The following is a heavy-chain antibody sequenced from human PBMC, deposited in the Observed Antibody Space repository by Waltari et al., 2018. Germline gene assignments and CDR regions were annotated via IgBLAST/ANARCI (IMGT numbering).Heavy chain of an antibody. D-gene: IGHD3-3*01. V-gene: IGHV4-34*01. J-gene: IGHJ6*02. Sequence: QVQLQQWGAGLLKPSETLSLTCAVYGGSFSGYYWSWIRQPPGKGLEWIGEINHSGSPNYNPSLKSRVTISVDTSKNQFSLKLSSVTAADTAVYYCARAATYYDFWSGYYRGHNGMDVWGQGTTVTVSS. CDR1: GGSFSGYY. CDR2: INHSGSP. CDR3: ARAATYYDFWSGYYRGHNGMDV.